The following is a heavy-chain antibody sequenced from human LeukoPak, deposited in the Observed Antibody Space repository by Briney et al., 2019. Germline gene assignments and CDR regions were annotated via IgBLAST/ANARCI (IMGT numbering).Heavy chain of an antibody. CDR3: AKSIAVTFYY. CDR1: GGSMSSYY. J-gene: IGHJ4*02. D-gene: IGHD6-19*01. V-gene: IGHV4-59*12. CDR2: IYYSGST. Sequence: SETLSLTCTVSGGSMSSYYWSWIRQPPGKGLEYIGYIYYSGSTNYNPSLKSRVTISVDTSKNQFSLKLSSVTAADTAVYFCAKSIAVTFYYWGQGTLVTVSS.